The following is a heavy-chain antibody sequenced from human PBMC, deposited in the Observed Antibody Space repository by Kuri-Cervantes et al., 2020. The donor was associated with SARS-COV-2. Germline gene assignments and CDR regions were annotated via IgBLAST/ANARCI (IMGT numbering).Heavy chain of an antibody. V-gene: IGHV1-69*05. Sequence: SVKVSCKASGGTFSSYAISWVRQAPGQGLEWMGGIIPIFGTANYAQKFQGRVTITTDESTSTAYMELSSLRSDDTAVYYCARAESETGHTLYFDSWGQGTLVTVSS. CDR3: ARAESETGHTLYFDS. D-gene: IGHD7-27*01. J-gene: IGHJ4*02. CDR2: IIPIFGTA. CDR1: GGTFSSYA.